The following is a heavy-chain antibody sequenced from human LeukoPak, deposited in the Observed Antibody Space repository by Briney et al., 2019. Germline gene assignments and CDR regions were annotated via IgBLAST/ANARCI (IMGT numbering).Heavy chain of an antibody. CDR2: IKSKGDGETT. CDR3: TTDLGLTMIRGVIVN. J-gene: IGHJ4*02. Sequence: GGSLRLSCAASGFTFRNAWMSWVRQAPGKGLEWVGRIKSKGDGETTDNAAPVKGRLTMSRDDSKATLYLQMNTLKAEETAVYYCTTDLGLTMIRGVIVNWGQGALVTVSS. CDR1: GFTFRNAW. V-gene: IGHV3-15*01. D-gene: IGHD3-10*01.